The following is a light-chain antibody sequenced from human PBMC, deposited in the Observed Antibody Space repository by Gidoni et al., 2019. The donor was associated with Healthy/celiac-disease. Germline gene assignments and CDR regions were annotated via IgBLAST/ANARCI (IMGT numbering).Light chain of an antibody. CDR1: QSLLHSNGYIY. Sequence: DIVMTQSPLSLPVTPGEPASIPCSSRQSLLHSNGYIYLDWYLQKPGQSPQLLIYLGSKPAPGVPDRFSGSGSGTDFTLKISRVEAEDVGVYYCMQALQTRVTFGGGTKVEIK. CDR3: MQALQTRVT. CDR2: LGS. V-gene: IGKV2-28*01. J-gene: IGKJ4*01.